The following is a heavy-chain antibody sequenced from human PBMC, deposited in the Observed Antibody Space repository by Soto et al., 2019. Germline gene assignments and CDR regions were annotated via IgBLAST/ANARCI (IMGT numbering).Heavy chain of an antibody. V-gene: IGHV4-30-4*01. J-gene: IGHJ6*02. CDR3: ARECKYSPVDV. CDR1: GGSISSGDYS. D-gene: IGHD2-21*01. Sequence: QVQLQESGPGLVKPSQTLSLTCTVSGGSISSGDYSWSWIRQPPGKGLEWIGYIYYSGSTYYNPALKSRVTRSVDTSKNQFSLKLSSVTAADTAVYYCARECKYSPVDVWGQGTTVTVSS. CDR2: IYYSGST.